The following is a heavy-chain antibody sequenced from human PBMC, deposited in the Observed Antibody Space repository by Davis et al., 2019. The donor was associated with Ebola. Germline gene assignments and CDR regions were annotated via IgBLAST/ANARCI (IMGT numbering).Heavy chain of an antibody. CDR1: GFTFSGPA. CDR3: TMTTVMVDY. D-gene: IGHD4-17*01. Sequence: GSLRLSCAASGFTFSGPAMHWVRQASGKGLEWVGRIRSKANSYATAYAASVKGRFTISRDDSKNTAYLQMNSLKTEDTAVYYCTMTTVMVDYWGQGTLVTVSS. J-gene: IGHJ4*02. CDR2: IRSKANSYAT. V-gene: IGHV3-73*01.